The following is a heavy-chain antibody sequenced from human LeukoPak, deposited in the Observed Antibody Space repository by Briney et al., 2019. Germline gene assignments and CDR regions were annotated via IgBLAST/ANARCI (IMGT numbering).Heavy chain of an antibody. Sequence: SQTLSLTCAISGDSVSSDTAAWNWIRQSPSRGLEWLGRTYYRSKWYNNYAVSVKSRITINPDTSKNQFSLQLNSVTPEDTAVYYCARGGDYGDYYFDYWGQGTLVTVSS. J-gene: IGHJ4*02. D-gene: IGHD4-17*01. V-gene: IGHV6-1*01. CDR1: GDSVSSDTAA. CDR2: TYYRSKWYN. CDR3: ARGGDYGDYYFDY.